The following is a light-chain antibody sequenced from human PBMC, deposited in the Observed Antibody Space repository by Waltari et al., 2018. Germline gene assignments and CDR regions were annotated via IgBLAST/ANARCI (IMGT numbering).Light chain of an antibody. CDR2: WAS. J-gene: IGKJ4*01. Sequence: DIVMTQSPDSLAVSLGERATINCKSSQSVLYTSNNRNYLAWYQQKPGQPPKLLIYWASTRESGVPDRFRGGGSGTDFTLTISSLQAEDVAVYYCQQYYSTPLTFGGGTKVEIK. CDR3: QQYYSTPLT. CDR1: QSVLYTSNNRNY. V-gene: IGKV4-1*01.